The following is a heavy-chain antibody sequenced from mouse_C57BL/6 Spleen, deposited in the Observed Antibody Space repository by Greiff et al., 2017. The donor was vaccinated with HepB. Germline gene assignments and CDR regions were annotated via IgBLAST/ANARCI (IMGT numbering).Heavy chain of an antibody. CDR3: TRMEDDYDGFAY. Sequence: DVHLVESGGGLVQPGGSMKLSCVASGFTFSNYWMNWVRQSPEKGLEWVAQIRLKSDNYATHYAESVKGRFTISRDDSKSSVYLQMNNLRAEDTGIYYCTRMEDDYDGFAYWGQGTLVTVSA. J-gene: IGHJ3*01. CDR2: IRLKSDNYAT. V-gene: IGHV6-3*01. CDR1: GFTFSNYW. D-gene: IGHD2-4*01.